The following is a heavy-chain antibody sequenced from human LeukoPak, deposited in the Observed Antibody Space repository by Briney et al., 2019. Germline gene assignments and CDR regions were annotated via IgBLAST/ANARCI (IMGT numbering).Heavy chain of an antibody. Sequence: ASVKVSCKASGYTFTGYYMHWVRQAPGQGLEWMGWINPNSGGTNYAQKFQGRVTMTRDTSIRTAYMQLSRLTSDATAVYYCARVIAARPGNHPYDYWGQGTLVTVSS. CDR3: ARVIAARPGNHPYDY. V-gene: IGHV1-2*02. CDR2: INPNSGGT. D-gene: IGHD6-6*01. J-gene: IGHJ4*02. CDR1: GYTFTGYY.